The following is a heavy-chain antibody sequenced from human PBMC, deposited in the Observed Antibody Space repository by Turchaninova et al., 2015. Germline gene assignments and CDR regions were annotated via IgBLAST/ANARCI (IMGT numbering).Heavy chain of an antibody. V-gene: IGHV2-70*11. CDR1: GFSRSTSGIC. CDR2: IDWDDDK. J-gene: IGHJ5*02. CDR3: ARIRPGYFYWFDP. Sequence: PPLLTPTQTLTLACSLSGFSRSTSGICVSWIRQPPGKALEWLARIDWDDDKYYSTSLKTRLTISKDTSKNQVVLTMTNMDPVDTATYYCARIRPGYFYWFDPWGQGTLVTVSS. D-gene: IGHD3-22*01.